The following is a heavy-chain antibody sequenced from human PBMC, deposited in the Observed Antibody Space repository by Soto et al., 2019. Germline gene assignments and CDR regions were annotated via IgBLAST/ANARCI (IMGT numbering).Heavy chain of an antibody. CDR1: GGSFSGYY. V-gene: IGHV4-34*01. CDR2: INHSGST. D-gene: IGHD3-22*01. CDR3: ARGNNYYDSSGYLDY. Sequence: TSETLSLTCAVYGGSFSGYYWSWIRQPPGKGLEWIGEINHSGSTNYNPSLKSRVTISVDTSKNQFSLKLSSVTAADTAVYYCARGNNYYDSSGYLDYWGQGTLVTVS. J-gene: IGHJ4*02.